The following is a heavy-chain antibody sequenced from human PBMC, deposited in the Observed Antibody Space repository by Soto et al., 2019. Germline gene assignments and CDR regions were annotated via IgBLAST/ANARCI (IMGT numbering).Heavy chain of an antibody. CDR2: INGNTGST. CDR1: GNICSKYG. J-gene: IGHJ4*02. CDR3: GRDWDQWGQRYLDY. D-gene: IGHD1-26*01. Sequence: QVQLVQSGAEVKKPGASVKVSCKTPGNICSKYGISWVRQAPGQGLEWMGWINGNTGSTNYAQKFRGRVTMTTDTTTGMVYMELSSLTSDDRAIYYCGRDWDQWGQRYLDYWGQGTLVSVYS. V-gene: IGHV1-18*01.